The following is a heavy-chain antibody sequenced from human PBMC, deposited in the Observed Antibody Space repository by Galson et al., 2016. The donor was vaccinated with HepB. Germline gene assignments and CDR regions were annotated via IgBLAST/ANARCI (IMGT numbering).Heavy chain of an antibody. J-gene: IGHJ4*02. CDR3: ARGSDQAPRYLDY. CDR2: FRYNNGNT. Sequence: KVSCYASGCSFSNYDITWVRQEPREGLQWWGWFRYNNGNTNYNQPLKDRVALTPDTSKNPSYLKLRSVRADDTAVYYCARGSDQAPRYLDYWGQGTLVTVSS. V-gene: IGHV1-18*01. D-gene: IGHD3-10*01. CDR1: GCSFSNYD.